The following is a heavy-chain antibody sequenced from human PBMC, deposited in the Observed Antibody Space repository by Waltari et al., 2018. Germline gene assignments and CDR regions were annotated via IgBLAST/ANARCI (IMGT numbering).Heavy chain of an antibody. CDR3: ARGAGGVL. D-gene: IGHD3-16*01. Sequence: EVKLVESGGGLVQPGGSLRLSCRASGFVFSGDWMGWVRQAPGRGMECVASINEDGSGEYYMDCVKGRFTISRDNAKESMFLQMNILRGEDTAVYYCARGAGGVLGGQGTLVTVSS. J-gene: IGHJ4*02. CDR1: GFVFSGDW. V-gene: IGHV3-7*01. CDR2: INEDGSGE.